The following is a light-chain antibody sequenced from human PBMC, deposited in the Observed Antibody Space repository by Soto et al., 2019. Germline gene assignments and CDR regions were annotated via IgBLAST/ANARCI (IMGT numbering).Light chain of an antibody. CDR1: QSMSSW. V-gene: IGKV1-5*01. Sequence: DIQLTQSPSTLSASVGDRVTLTCRASQSMSSWLAWYQQKPGKAPKILIYDASSLESGVPSRFSGSGSGRELTLTISSLQPDDFATYYCQQYNSYAPWTFGQGTKVDI. CDR2: DAS. CDR3: QQYNSYAPWT. J-gene: IGKJ1*01.